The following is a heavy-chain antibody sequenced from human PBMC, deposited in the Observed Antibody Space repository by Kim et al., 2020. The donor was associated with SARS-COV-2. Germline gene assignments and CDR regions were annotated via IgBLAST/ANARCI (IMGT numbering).Heavy chain of an antibody. CDR1: GVNFNIQY. D-gene: IGHD3-10*01. CDR3: ATDRFFGLNN. V-gene: IGHV3-11*03. Sequence: GGSLRLSCAASGVNFNIQYMSWVRQAPGKGLEFVSYISGSGDYTNSADSVKGRFTISRDNSKKIVYLHMNSLRAEDTAIYYCATDRFFGLNNWGQVTSV. J-gene: IGHJ6*01. CDR2: ISGSGDYT.